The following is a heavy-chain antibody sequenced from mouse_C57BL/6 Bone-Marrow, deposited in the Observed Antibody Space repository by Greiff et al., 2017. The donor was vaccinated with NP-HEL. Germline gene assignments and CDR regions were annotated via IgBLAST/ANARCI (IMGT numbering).Heavy chain of an antibody. CDR3: ARVGYYGSYFDY. CDR2: IDPANGNT. Sequence: EVKLVESVAELVRPGASVKLSCTASGFNIKNTYMHWVKQRPEQGLEWIGRIDPANGNTKYAPKFQGKAIITADTTSNTAYLQLSSLTSEDTAIYYCARVGYYGSYFDYWGQGTTLTVSS. V-gene: IGHV14-3*01. D-gene: IGHD1-1*01. CDR1: GFNIKNTY. J-gene: IGHJ2*01.